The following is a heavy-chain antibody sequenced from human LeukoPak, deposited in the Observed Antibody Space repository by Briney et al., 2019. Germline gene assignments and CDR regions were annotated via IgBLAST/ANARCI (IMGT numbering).Heavy chain of an antibody. CDR1: GYSFTSYW. Sequence: GESLKISCKGSGYSFTSYWIGWVRQMPGKGRGWMGIIYPGDSDTRYSPSFQGQVTISADKSISTAYLQWSSLKASDTAMYYCARVRDIVGANNWFDPWGQGTLVTVSS. CDR2: IYPGDSDT. CDR3: ARVRDIVGANNWFDP. D-gene: IGHD1-26*01. J-gene: IGHJ5*02. V-gene: IGHV5-51*01.